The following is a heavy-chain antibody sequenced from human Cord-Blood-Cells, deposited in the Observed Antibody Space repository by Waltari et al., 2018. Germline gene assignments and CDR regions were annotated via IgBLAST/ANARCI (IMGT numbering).Heavy chain of an antibody. CDR2: IISSGSNR. CDR1: GFSFSRYE. J-gene: IGHJ2*01. CDR3: ARALPGMLSYDL. D-gene: IGHD1-26*01. V-gene: IGHV3-48*03. Sequence: EVRLGEPGGGLVQPGVSLILSCAASGFSFSRYELKWVRRAPGKELGWGSDIISSGSNRIYAASVREQFTDSSDNAQNPRDQKMNSMRAEDTAVDYCARALPGMLSYDLLGRGTLVTVSS.